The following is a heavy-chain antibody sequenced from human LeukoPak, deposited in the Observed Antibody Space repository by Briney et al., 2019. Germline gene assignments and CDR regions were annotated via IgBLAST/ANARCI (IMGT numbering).Heavy chain of an antibody. CDR3: AKDKEGATAY. CDR2: ISWNSGSI. D-gene: IGHD1-26*01. CDR1: GFTFGDYV. J-gene: IGHJ4*02. Sequence: GGSLRLSCTASGFTFGDYVMSWFRQAPGKGLEWVSGISWNSGSIGYADSVKGRFTISRDNSKNSLYLQMNSLRTEDTALYYCAKDKEGATAYWGQGTLVTVSS. V-gene: IGHV3-9*01.